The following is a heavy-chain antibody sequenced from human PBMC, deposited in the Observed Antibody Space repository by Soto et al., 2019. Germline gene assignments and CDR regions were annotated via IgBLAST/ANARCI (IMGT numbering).Heavy chain of an antibody. J-gene: IGHJ4*02. D-gene: IGHD3-9*01. V-gene: IGHV1-3*01. CDR2: IHPANGNT. Sequence: ASVKVSCKASGYTFTNYAIHWVRQAPGQRLEWMGWIHPANGNTKYSQRFQGRVTITRDTSARTAYMELSSLRSEDTAVYYCARDNSILTGYLFDYWGQGTLVTVS. CDR3: ARDNSILTGYLFDY. CDR1: GYTFTNYA.